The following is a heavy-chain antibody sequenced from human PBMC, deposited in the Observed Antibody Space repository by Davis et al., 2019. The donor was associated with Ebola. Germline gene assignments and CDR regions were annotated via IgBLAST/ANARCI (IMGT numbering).Heavy chain of an antibody. CDR2: IKQDGTEK. Sequence: PGGSLRLSCAASGFTFSGFSMSWVRQAPGKGLEWVANIKQDGTEKYYVDSVKGRFTISRDNAKNSLYLQMNSLRAEDTAVYYCAVTYYYDSSGYYPYRFDYWGQGTLVTVSS. V-gene: IGHV3-7*03. D-gene: IGHD3-22*01. CDR3: AVTYYYDSSGYYPYRFDY. CDR1: GFTFSGFS. J-gene: IGHJ4*02.